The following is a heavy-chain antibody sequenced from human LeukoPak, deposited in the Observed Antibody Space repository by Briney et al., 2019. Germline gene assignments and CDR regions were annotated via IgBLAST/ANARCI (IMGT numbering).Heavy chain of an antibody. CDR3: ARDRWSGSYYDY. CDR2: IRSYNGKT. CDR1: YTFSSYG. Sequence: YTFSSYGXSWVRQAPGKGLEWMGWIRSYNGKTNYAQKVQGRVTMTKDKYTSKAYMEMRSLRAEDTAVYYCARDRWSGSYYDYWGQGTLVTVSS. J-gene: IGHJ4*02. D-gene: IGHD1-26*01. V-gene: IGHV1-18*01.